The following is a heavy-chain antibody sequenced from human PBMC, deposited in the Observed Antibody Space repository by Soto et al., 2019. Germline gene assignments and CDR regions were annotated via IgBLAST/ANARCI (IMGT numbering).Heavy chain of an antibody. CDR3: ARDVGSVARNLLY. Sequence: EVQLVESGGGLVQPGRSLRLSCAFSGFTFDDYAMHWVRQTPGKGLEWVSSITSNSDNIGYADSLKGRFTISRDNAKNSLYLHIHSLRVDDTALYYCARDVGSVARNLLYWGQGTLVTVSS. CDR1: GFTFDDYA. D-gene: IGHD5-12*01. J-gene: IGHJ4*02. V-gene: IGHV3-9*01. CDR2: ITSNSDNI.